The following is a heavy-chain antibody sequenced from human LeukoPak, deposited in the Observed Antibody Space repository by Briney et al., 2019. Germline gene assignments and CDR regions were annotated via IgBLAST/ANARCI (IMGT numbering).Heavy chain of an antibody. D-gene: IGHD6-13*01. CDR1: GFTVSSNY. Sequence: GGSLRLSCAASGFTVSSNYMNWVRQAPGKGLEWVAFIRYDGSNKYYADSVKGRFTISRDNSKNTLYLQMNSLRAEDTAVYYCAKWDSSSWYVGFDYWGQGTLVTVSS. CDR3: AKWDSSSWYVGFDY. J-gene: IGHJ4*02. CDR2: IRYDGSNK. V-gene: IGHV3-30*02.